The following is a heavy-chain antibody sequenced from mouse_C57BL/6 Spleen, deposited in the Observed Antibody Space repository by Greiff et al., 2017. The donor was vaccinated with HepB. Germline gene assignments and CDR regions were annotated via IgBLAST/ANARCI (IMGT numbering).Heavy chain of an antibody. CDR1: GYSITSGYY. CDR3: AREEDYYEAMDY. V-gene: IGHV3-6*01. J-gene: IGHJ4*01. CDR2: ISYDGSN. D-gene: IGHD1-1*01. Sequence: EVKLQESGPGLVKPSQSLSLTCSVTGYSITSGYYWNWIRQFPGNKLEWMGYISYDGSNNYNPSLKNRISITRDTSKNQFFLKLNSVTTEDTATYYCAREEDYYEAMDYWGQGTSVTVSS.